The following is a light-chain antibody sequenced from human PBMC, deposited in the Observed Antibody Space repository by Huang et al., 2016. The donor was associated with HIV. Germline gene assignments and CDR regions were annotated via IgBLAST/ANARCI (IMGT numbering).Light chain of an antibody. Sequence: AIQMTQTPSSLSAFVGDRVTITCRASQGIGNDLGWYQQKPGRTPKLLIYTASSVQTGVPSRFSGAGSGTDFSLTISSLQPEDFATYYCLQVYSSPFTFGPGTQVNVK. CDR3: LQVYSSPFT. J-gene: IGKJ3*01. V-gene: IGKV1-6*01. CDR2: TAS. CDR1: QGIGND.